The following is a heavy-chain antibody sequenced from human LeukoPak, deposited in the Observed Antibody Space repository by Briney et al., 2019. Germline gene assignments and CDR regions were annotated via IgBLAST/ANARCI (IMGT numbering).Heavy chain of an antibody. CDR2: ITRSSIYI. D-gene: IGHD3-10*01. J-gene: IGHJ4*02. CDR3: AKGRGSIDY. Sequence: GGSLRLSCAASGFTFSSYSMNWVRQAPGKGLEWVSSITRSSIYIYYADSVKGRFTISRDNSKNTLYLQMNSLRAEDTAVYYCAKGRGSIDYWGQGTLVTVSS. CDR1: GFTFSSYS. V-gene: IGHV3-21*04.